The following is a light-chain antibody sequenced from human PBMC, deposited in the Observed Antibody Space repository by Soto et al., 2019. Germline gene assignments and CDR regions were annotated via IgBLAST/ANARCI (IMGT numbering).Light chain of an antibody. Sequence: EIVLTQSPGTLSLSPGERATLSCRASQSFTSNYLAWYQQKPGQAPRLLIYGASSRATGIPDRFSGSGSGTDFTLTISRLEVEDFAVYYCQQYGSSPRTFGQGTKVDIK. V-gene: IGKV3-20*01. CDR2: GAS. CDR3: QQYGSSPRT. CDR1: QSFTSNY. J-gene: IGKJ1*01.